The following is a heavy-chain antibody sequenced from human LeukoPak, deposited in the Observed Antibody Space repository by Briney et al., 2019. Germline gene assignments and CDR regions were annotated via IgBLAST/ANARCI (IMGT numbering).Heavy chain of an antibody. D-gene: IGHD3-3*01. V-gene: IGHV4-39*01. CDR2: IYYSGNT. CDR3: AVDFGSHRVVY. Sequence: SETLSLTCTVSGGSISCSSYYWGWVRQPPGKGLEWIGSIYYSGNTYYNPSLNSRVTISLDTSKNQYSLRLSSVTAADTAVYYCAVDFGSHRVVYWGQGSLVTVSS. J-gene: IGHJ4*01. CDR1: GGSISCSSYY.